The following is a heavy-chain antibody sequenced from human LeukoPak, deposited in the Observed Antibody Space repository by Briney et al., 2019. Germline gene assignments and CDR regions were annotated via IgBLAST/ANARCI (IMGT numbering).Heavy chain of an antibody. Sequence: VASVKVSCKTSGYTFSNYDINWVRQATGQGREWIGWMNPNSGDTGLAQKFQGRVYITRDTSISTAYMHLTNLTSEDTAIYYCARVTSGSPGVDFDLWGQGTLVTVSS. J-gene: IGHJ4*02. CDR3: ARVTSGSPGVDFDL. CDR1: GYTFSNYD. D-gene: IGHD6-6*01. V-gene: IGHV1-8*01. CDR2: MNPNSGDT.